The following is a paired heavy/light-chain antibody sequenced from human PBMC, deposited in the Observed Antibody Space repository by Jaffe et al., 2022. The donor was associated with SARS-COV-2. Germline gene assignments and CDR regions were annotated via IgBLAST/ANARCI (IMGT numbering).Light chain of an antibody. CDR2: WAS. J-gene: IGKJ1*01. CDR3: QQYYNTWT. Sequence: DIVMTQSPDSLAVSLGERATINCRSSQSVLHSSNNKNYLAWYQQKPGQPPKLLIYWASTRESGVPDRFSGSGSGTDFTLTISSLQAEDVAVYYCQQYYNTWTFGQGTKVEFK. CDR1: QSVLHSSNNKNY. V-gene: IGKV4-1*01.
Heavy chain of an antibody. CDR1: GFSLSTGEVG. D-gene: IGHD1-7*01. CDR2: IYWNNDK. J-gene: IGHJ4*02. V-gene: IGHV2-5*01. CDR3: AHRSSAAGTFDY. Sequence: QITLKESGPTLVKPTQTLTLTCTFSGFSLSTGEVGVGWIRPPPGSVGWIRQPPGKALEWLACIYWNNDKLYSPSLKSRVTITKDTSKNQVVLTMTNMDPVDTATYYCAHRSSAAGTFDYWGQGTLVTVSS.